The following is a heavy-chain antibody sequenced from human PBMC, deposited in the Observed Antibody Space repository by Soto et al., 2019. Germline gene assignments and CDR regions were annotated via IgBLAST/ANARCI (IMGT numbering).Heavy chain of an antibody. CDR1: GFTFSSYE. D-gene: IGHD6-13*01. CDR2: ISSSGSTI. CDR3: ERTSRYDAFDI. J-gene: IGHJ3*02. Sequence: PGGSLRLSCAASGFTFSSYEMNWVRQAPGKGLEWVSYISSSGSTIYYADSVKGRFTISRDSAKNSLYLQMNSLRAEDTAVYYCERTSRYDAFDIWGQGKMVTVSS. V-gene: IGHV3-48*03.